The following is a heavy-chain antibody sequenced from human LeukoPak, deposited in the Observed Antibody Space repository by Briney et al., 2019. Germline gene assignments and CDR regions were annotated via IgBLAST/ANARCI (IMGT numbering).Heavy chain of an antibody. V-gene: IGHV3-23*01. D-gene: IGHD3-22*01. CDR1: GFTFGSYG. CDR2: ITPNADRT. J-gene: IGHJ1*01. CDR3: AIMHGYYDGSGYWVQ. Sequence: SGGSLRLSCAASGFTFGSYGMSWFRQAPGKGLEWVSFITPNADRTSYADSVEGRFTISRDNPRNTLYMQMNSLRDEDTAVYYCAIMHGYYDGSGYWVQWGQGTLVTVSS.